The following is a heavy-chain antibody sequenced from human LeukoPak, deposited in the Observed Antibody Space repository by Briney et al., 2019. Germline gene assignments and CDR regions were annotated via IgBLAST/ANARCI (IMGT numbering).Heavy chain of an antibody. CDR1: GGSISSGDYY. CDR3: ARVRVVLGGPIDY. CDR2: IYYSGST. D-gene: IGHD3-10*01. J-gene: IGHJ4*02. V-gene: IGHV4-30-4*01. Sequence: SETLSLTCTVSGGSISSGDYYWSWIRQPPGTGLEWIGYIYYSGSTYYNPSLKSRVTISVDTSKNQFSLKLSSVTAADTAVYYCARVRVVLGGPIDYWGQGTLVTVSS.